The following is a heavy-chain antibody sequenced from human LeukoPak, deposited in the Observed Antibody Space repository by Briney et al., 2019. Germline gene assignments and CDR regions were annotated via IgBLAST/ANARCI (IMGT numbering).Heavy chain of an antibody. V-gene: IGHV3-74*01. CDR2: FNSDGSST. J-gene: IGHJ2*01. CDR1: GFTFSSYW. Sequence: QPGRSLRLSCAASGFTFSSYWMHWVRQAPGKGLVLVSGFNSDGSSTTYADSVKGRLTISRDNAKNTVYLQMSSLRAEDTAVYYCARLKGSGWYFDLWGRGTLVTVSS. CDR3: ARLKGSGWYFDL. D-gene: IGHD3-10*01.